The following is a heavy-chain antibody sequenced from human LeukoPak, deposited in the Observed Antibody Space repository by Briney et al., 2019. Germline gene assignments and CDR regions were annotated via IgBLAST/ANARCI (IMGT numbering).Heavy chain of an antibody. V-gene: IGHV3-23*01. Sequence: GGSLRLSCAASGFTFSSCSMNWVRQAPGKGLEWVSGISTSGGTTSYAESVKGRFTVSRDNPRNTLYMEMNSLRDEDTAVYYCAVMHRYYDGSGYWVQWGQGTLVTVSS. CDR1: GFTFSSCS. CDR3: AVMHRYYDGSGYWVQ. CDR2: ISTSGGTT. D-gene: IGHD3-22*01. J-gene: IGHJ4*02.